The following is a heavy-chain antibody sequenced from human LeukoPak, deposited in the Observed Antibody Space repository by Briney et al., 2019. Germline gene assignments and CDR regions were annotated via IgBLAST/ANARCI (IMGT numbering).Heavy chain of an antibody. Sequence: GGSLRLSCAASGFTFSSYSMNWVRQAPGKGLEWVSYISSSSSIIYYADSVKGRFTISRDNAKNSLYLQMNSLRAEDTAVYYCARDRHCSGGSCKSSWFDPWGQGTLVTVSS. V-gene: IGHV3-48*01. CDR3: ARDRHCSGGSCKSSWFDP. CDR2: ISSSSSII. D-gene: IGHD2-15*01. J-gene: IGHJ5*02. CDR1: GFTFSSYS.